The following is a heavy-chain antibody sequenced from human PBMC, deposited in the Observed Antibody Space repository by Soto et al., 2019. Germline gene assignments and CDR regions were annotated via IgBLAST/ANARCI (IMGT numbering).Heavy chain of an antibody. CDR1: GGTFSGYY. CDR3: ARGVRSYYDTRDFDY. D-gene: IGHD3-22*01. Sequence: SETLSLTCAVYGGTFSGYYWSWISQTPGKGLEWIGEINHSGSTNYNPSLKSRVTISVDTSKNQFSLKLSSVTAADTAVYYCARGVRSYYDTRDFDYWGQGTLVTVSS. CDR2: INHSGST. J-gene: IGHJ4*02. V-gene: IGHV4-34*01.